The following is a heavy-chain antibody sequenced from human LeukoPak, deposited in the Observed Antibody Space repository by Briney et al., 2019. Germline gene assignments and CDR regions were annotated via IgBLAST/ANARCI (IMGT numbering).Heavy chain of an antibody. CDR3: ARDLCSGGSCYSDY. V-gene: IGHV1-18*01. Sequence: GASVKVSCKASGYTLTSYGISWVRQAPGQGLEWMGWISAYSGNTNYAQKLQGRVTMTTDTSTSTAYMELRSLRSDDTAVYYCARDLCSGGSCYSDYWGQGTLVTVSS. D-gene: IGHD2-15*01. CDR2: ISAYSGNT. CDR1: GYTLTSYG. J-gene: IGHJ4*02.